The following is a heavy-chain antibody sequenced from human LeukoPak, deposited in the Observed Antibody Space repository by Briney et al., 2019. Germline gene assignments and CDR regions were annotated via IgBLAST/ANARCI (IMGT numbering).Heavy chain of an antibody. V-gene: IGHV1-3*01. Sequence: ASVKVSCKASGYTFTSYGISWVRQAPGQGLEWMGWINAGNGNTKYSQKFQGRVTITRDTSASTAYMELSSLRSEDTAVYYCARVTYDSSGYYLPYFDYWGQGTLVTVSS. D-gene: IGHD3-22*01. CDR2: INAGNGNT. CDR1: GYTFTSYG. CDR3: ARVTYDSSGYYLPYFDY. J-gene: IGHJ4*02.